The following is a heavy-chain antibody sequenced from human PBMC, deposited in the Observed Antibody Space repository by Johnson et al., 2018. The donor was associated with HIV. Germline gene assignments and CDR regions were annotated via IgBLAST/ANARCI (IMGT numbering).Heavy chain of an antibody. D-gene: IGHD6-19*01. CDR3: ASVGSSGFFSAFDI. CDR2: IYSGGST. CDR1: GFTVSSNY. J-gene: IGHJ3*02. Sequence: VQLVESGGDVVRPGGSLRLSCAASGFTVSSNYMSWVRQGPGKGLEWVSVIYSGGSTYYADSVKGRFTISRDNAKNSLYLQMNSLRAEDTAVYYCASVGSSGFFSAFDIWGQGTMVTVSS. V-gene: IGHV3-66*01.